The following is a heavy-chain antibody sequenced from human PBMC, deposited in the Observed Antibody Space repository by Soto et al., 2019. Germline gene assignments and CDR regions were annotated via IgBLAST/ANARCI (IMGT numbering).Heavy chain of an antibody. V-gene: IGHV4-39*01. CDR3: ARHGSN. Sequence: ETLSLTCTDSGVSISNSSYYWGWIRRPPGKGLEWIGTIYYSGITYYNPSLKSRVTISVDTSKNQFSLKLTSVTDADTAVYYCARHGSNWGQGTLVIGSS. CDR2: IYYSGIT. CDR1: GVSISNSSYY. J-gene: IGHJ4*02.